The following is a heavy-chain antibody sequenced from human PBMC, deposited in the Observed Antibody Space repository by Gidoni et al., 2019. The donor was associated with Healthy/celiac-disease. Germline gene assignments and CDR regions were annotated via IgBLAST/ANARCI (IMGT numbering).Heavy chain of an antibody. J-gene: IGHJ5*02. D-gene: IGHD4-17*01. CDR2: IYYSGST. Sequence: QVQLQESGPGLVKPSQTLSLTCTVSGGSISSGRYYWSWIRQHPGKGLEWIGYIYYSGSTYYNPSLKSRVTISVDTSKNQFSLKLGSVTAADTAVYYCARAGRYGDYRRGRIAFDPWGQGTLVTVSS. CDR3: ARAGRYGDYRRGRIAFDP. CDR1: GGSISSGRYY. V-gene: IGHV4-31*03.